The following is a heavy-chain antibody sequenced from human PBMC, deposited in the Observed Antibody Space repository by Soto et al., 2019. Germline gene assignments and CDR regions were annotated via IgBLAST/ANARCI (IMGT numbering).Heavy chain of an antibody. CDR1: GGSISSAAYY. V-gene: IGHV4-31*03. CDR3: AREYTYGSNFFGC. D-gene: IGHD5-18*01. J-gene: IGHJ4*02. Sequence: QVQLQESGPGLVKPSQTLSLTCPGSGGSISSAAYYWSWIRQHPGKGLEWIGYISHRGSTYYTPSPKRRVIVPAGTSKKQFALKLASVAAAVPAVCSCAREYTYGSNFFGCWGQGALVTVSS. CDR2: ISHRGST.